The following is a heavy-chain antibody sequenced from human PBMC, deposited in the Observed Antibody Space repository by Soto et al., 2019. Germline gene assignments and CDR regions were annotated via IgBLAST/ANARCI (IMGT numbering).Heavy chain of an antibody. Sequence: QVQLQQWGAGLLKPSETLSLTCAVYGGSFSGYYWTWIRQPPGTGLEWIGEINHSGSTNYYPSLKSRVTISVDTSKNQFSLNLTSVTAADTAVYYCARDKITGLFDYWGQGTLVTVSS. CDR3: ARDKITGLFDY. V-gene: IGHV4-34*01. J-gene: IGHJ4*02. D-gene: IGHD2-8*02. CDR2: INHSGST. CDR1: GGSFSGYY.